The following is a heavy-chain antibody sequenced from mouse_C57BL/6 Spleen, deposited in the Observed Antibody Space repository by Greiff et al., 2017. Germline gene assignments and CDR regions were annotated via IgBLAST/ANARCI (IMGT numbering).Heavy chain of an antibody. D-gene: IGHD1-1*01. J-gene: IGHJ1*03. V-gene: IGHV5-17*01. CDR3: ARDTTVVAYWYFDV. CDR1: GFTFSDYG. Sequence: EVKLVESGGGLVKPGGPLKLSCAASGFTFSDYGMHWVRQAPEKGLEWVAYISSGSSTIYYADTVKGRFTISRDNAKNTLFLQMTSLRSEDTAMYYCARDTTVVAYWYFDVWGTGTTVTVSS. CDR2: ISSGSSTI.